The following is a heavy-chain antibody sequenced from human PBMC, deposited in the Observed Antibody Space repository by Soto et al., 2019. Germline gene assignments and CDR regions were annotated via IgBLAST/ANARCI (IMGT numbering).Heavy chain of an antibody. D-gene: IGHD6-6*01. J-gene: IGHJ3*02. CDR3: ARLHYSSSLFDI. CDR1: GGSISSGSYY. Sequence: PSETLSLTCSVSGGSISSGSYYWVWIRQPPGKGLEWIGSIFYNGITWYNPSLKSRATISVDTSRNQSSLKLRSVPAADTALYYCARLHYSSSLFDIWGQGTMVTVSS. CDR2: IFYNGIT. V-gene: IGHV4-39*01.